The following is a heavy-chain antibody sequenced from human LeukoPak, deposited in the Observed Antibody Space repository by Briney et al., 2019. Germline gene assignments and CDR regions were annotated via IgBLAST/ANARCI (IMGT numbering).Heavy chain of an antibody. D-gene: IGHD3-10*01. V-gene: IGHV4-34*01. J-gene: IGHJ4*02. CDR1: GGSFSGYY. CDR2: INHSGST. Sequence: SETLSLTCAVYGGSFSGYYWSWIRQAPGKGLDWIGEINHSGSTNYNPSLKSRVTISVDTSKNQFSLNLSSVTAADTAVYHCARRATNSRLSMVRGVIVAANNHHFDHWGQGTLVTVSS. CDR3: ARRATNSRLSMVRGVIVAANNHHFDH.